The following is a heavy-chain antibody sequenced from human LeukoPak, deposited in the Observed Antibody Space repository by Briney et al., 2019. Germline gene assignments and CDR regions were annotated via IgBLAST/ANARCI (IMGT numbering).Heavy chain of an antibody. D-gene: IGHD2-2*01. CDR2: LYYSGST. CDR1: GGSISNSNYY. CDR3: ASLVVVSTAIGGYWYFDL. V-gene: IGHV4-39*01. J-gene: IGHJ2*01. Sequence: SETLSLTCTVSGGSISNSNYYWGWIRQPPGKGLEWIGSLYYSGSTYYNPSLKSRVTISVDTSKNQFSLKLSSVTAADTAVYYCASLVVVSTAIGGYWYFDLWGRGTLVTVSS.